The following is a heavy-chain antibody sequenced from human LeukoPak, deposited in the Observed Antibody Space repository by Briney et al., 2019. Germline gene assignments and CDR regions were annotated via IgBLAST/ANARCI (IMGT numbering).Heavy chain of an antibody. Sequence: ASVKVSCKPSRYTFTSYDINWVRQATGQGLEWMGWMNPNSGNTGYAQKFQARVSMTRNTSISTAYMELGSLRSEDTAVYYCTRGLVVLSATSWAFDIWGHGRMVTVSS. D-gene: IGHD2-15*01. CDR2: MNPNSGNT. CDR3: TRGLVVLSATSWAFDI. J-gene: IGHJ3*02. CDR1: RYTFTSYD. V-gene: IGHV1-8*01.